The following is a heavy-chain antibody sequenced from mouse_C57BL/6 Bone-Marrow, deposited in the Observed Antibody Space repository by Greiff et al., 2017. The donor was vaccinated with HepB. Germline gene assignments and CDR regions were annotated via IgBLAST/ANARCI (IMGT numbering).Heavy chain of an antibody. CDR1: GFTFSTSG. J-gene: IGHJ2*01. V-gene: IGHV5-6*02. CDR3: ARDRFDYYFDY. D-gene: IGHD2-14*01. CDR2: ISTGGTYT. Sequence: EVKLEESGGDLVKPGGSLKLSCAASGFTFSTSGMSWVRQTPDRRLEWVATISTGGTYTYYADSVKGRFTISRDTAKSTLFLQMSSLKSEDTAIYYCARDRFDYYFDYWGQGTTLTVSS.